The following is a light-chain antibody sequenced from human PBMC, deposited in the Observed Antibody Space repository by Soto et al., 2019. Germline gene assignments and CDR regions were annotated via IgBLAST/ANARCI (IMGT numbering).Light chain of an antibody. CDR3: SSYTSSSTLV. CDR1: SSDVGGYNY. V-gene: IGLV2-14*01. CDR2: EVS. J-gene: IGLJ1*01. Sequence: QSALTQPASVSGSPGQSITISCPGTSSDVGGYNYVSWYQQHPGKAPKLMIYEVSNRPSGVSNRFSGSKSGNTASLTISGLQAEDEDDYYCSSYTSSSTLVFGTGTKLTVL.